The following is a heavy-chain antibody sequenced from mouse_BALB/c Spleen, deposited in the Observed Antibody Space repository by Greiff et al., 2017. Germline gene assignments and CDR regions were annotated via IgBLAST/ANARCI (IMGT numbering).Heavy chain of an antibody. CDR1: GFTFSDYY. CDR3: ARDRELGFAY. Sequence: EVQLQESGGGLVKPGGSLKLSCAASGFTFSDYYMYWVRQTPEKRLEWVATISDGGSYTYYPDSVKGRFTISRDNAKNNLYLQMSSLKSEDTAMYYCARDRELGFAYWGQGTLVTVSA. D-gene: IGHD4-1*01. V-gene: IGHV5-4*02. J-gene: IGHJ3*01. CDR2: ISDGGSYT.